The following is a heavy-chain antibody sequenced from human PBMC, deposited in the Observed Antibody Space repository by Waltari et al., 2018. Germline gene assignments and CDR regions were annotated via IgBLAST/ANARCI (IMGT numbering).Heavy chain of an antibody. Sequence: QVQLVEPGGGVFQPGKSLRLSCAASKFTFSTSAMNWVHQAPGKGLEWVAVVSYNARNIYYVDSVKGQFTGSRDNSKKTLYLQMNGLRAEDTAVYYCARDYCDRTNCHGMDVWGQGTTVIVSS. CDR1: KFTFSTSA. CDR2: VSYNARNI. CDR3: ARDYCDRTNCHGMDV. J-gene: IGHJ6*02. D-gene: IGHD3-22*01. V-gene: IGHV3-30*04.